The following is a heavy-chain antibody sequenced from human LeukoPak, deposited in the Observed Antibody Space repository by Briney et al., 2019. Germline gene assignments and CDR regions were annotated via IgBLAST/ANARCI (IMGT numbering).Heavy chain of an antibody. Sequence: GGSLRLSCAASGFTFSSYWMNWFRQPPGKGLEWVANIKQDGSEKYYVDSVKGRFTISRDNAMKSLYLQMNSLRAEDTGVYYCARDPSRGYTYGYGDYWGQGILVIVSS. CDR2: IKQDGSEK. J-gene: IGHJ4*02. CDR1: GFTFSSYW. V-gene: IGHV3-7*01. CDR3: ARDPSRGYTYGYGDY. D-gene: IGHD5-18*01.